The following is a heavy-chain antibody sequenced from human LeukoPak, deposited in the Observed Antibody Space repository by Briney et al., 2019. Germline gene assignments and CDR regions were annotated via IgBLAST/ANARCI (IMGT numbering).Heavy chain of an antibody. J-gene: IGHJ4*02. CDR1: GFTFSSYG. CDR3: AKDSIYDILTDYFDY. D-gene: IGHD3-9*01. Sequence: GGSLRLSCAASGFTFSSYGMHWVRQAPGKGLEWVAFIRYDGSNKHYADSVKSRVIISRDNSKNPLYLQMNSLRAEDTAVYYCAKDSIYDILTDYFDYWGQGTLVTVSS. V-gene: IGHV3-30*02. CDR2: IRYDGSNK.